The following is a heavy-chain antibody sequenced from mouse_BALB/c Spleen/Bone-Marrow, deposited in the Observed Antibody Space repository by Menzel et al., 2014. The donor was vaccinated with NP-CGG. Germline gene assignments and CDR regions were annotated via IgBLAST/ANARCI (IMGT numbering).Heavy chain of an antibody. CDR3: GRGDDYDGDFDR. CDR1: GCSFTGHF. D-gene: IGHD2-4*01. CDR2: INPYNGDT. J-gene: IGHJ2*01. V-gene: IGHV1-37*01. Sequence: VQLQQSGPELVKPGASVKISCKASGCSFTGHFMNWVKQSHGKSLEWIGRINPYNGDTFHNQKFKGKATLTVDKSSSTAHMELLSLTSEDSAVYYCGRGDDYDGDFDRWGQGTTLTVSS.